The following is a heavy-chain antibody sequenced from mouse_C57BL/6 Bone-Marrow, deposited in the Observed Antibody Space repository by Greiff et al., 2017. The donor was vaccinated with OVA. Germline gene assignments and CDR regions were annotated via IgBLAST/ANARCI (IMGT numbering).Heavy chain of an antibody. CDR1: GYTFTSYW. CDR3: ARRVGRAMDY. Sequence: VQLQQSGAELVKPGASVKLSCKASGYTFTSYWMHWVKQRPGKGLEWIGYINPSSGYTKYNQKFKDKATLTEDKSSSTAYMQLSSLTYEDSEVYYCARRVGRAMDYWGQGTSVTVSS. D-gene: IGHD4-1*01. V-gene: IGHV1-7*01. J-gene: IGHJ4*01. CDR2: INPSSGYT.